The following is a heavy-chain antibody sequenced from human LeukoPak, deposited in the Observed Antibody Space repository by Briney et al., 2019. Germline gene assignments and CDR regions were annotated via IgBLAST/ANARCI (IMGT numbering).Heavy chain of an antibody. D-gene: IGHD2-15*01. CDR3: ARQYCSGGDCYFFD. V-gene: IGHV3-33*01. CDR2: IWYDGNNK. Sequence: GGSLRLSCAASGFTFSSYGMHWVRQAPGKGLEWVALIWYDGNNKYYADSVKGRFTISRDNSKDTLYLQMNSLRAEDTALYYCARQYCSGGDCYFFDWGQGTLVTVSS. J-gene: IGHJ4*02. CDR1: GFTFSSYG.